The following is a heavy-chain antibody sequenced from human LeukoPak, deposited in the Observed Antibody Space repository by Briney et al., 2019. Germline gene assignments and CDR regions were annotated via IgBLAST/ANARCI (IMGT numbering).Heavy chain of an antibody. CDR2: ISYDGSKK. D-gene: IGHD3-22*01. CDR1: GFTFSGYA. CDR3: ARDRYYYDSSGYWGREEDYYYYYGMDV. V-gene: IGHV3-30-3*01. Sequence: GGSLRLSCAASGFTFSGYAMHWVRQAPGKGLEWLAVISYDGSKKYYADSVKGRFTMFRDNAKNTLYLQMDSLRAEDTAVYYCARDRYYYDSSGYWGREEDYYYYYGMDVWGQGTTVTVSS. J-gene: IGHJ6*02.